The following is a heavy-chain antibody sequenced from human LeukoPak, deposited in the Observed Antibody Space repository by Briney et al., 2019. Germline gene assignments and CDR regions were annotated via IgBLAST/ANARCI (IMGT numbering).Heavy chain of an antibody. D-gene: IGHD2-21*02. CDR1: GYTFTSYY. V-gene: IGHV1-46*01. CDR3: ARTPYCGGDCHGGFDY. J-gene: IGHJ4*02. CDR2: INPSGGST. Sequence: GASVKVSCKASGYTFTSYYMHWVRQAPGQGLEWMGIINPSGGSTSCAQKFQGRVTMTRDTSTSTVYMELSSLRSEDTAVYYCARTPYCGGDCHGGFDYWGQGTLVTVSS.